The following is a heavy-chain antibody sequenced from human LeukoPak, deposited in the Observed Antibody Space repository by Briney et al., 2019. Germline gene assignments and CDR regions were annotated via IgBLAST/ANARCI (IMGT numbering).Heavy chain of an antibody. D-gene: IGHD3-10*01. CDR3: ARDHGALLSSPYPPTH. CDR2: ISYDGSNK. V-gene: IGHV3-30*04. CDR1: GFTLSSYA. Sequence: GGSLRLSCAASGFTLSSYAMHWVRQAPGKGLEWVAVISYDGSNKYYADSVKGGFTISRDNSKNTLYLQMNSLRAEDTAVYYCARDHGALLSSPYPPTHWGQGTLVTVSS. J-gene: IGHJ4*02.